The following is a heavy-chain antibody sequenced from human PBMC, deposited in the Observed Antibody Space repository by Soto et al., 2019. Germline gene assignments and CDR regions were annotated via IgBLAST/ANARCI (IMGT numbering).Heavy chain of an antibody. CDR2: ISGSGGST. J-gene: IGHJ6*03. Sequence: GGSLRLSCAASGFTFSSYAMSWVRQAPGKGLEWVSAISGSGGSTYYADSVKGRFTISRDNSKNTLYLQMNSLRAEDTGVYYCEKGGSNIYYYYYYMDVWGKGSTVNVSS. CDR3: EKGGSNIYYYYYYMDV. CDR1: GFTFSSYA. D-gene: IGHD4-4*01. V-gene: IGHV3-23*01.